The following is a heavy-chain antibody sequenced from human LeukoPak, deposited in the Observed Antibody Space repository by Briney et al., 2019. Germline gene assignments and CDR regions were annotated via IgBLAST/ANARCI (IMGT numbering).Heavy chain of an antibody. CDR2: IIPIFGTA. CDR1: GGTFSGYA. Sequence: SVKVSCKASGGTFSGYAISWVRQAPGQGLEWMGGIIPIFGTANYAQKFQGRVTITADESTSTAYMELSSLRSEDTAVYYCARTYDSSGYYHRWFDPWGQGTLVTVSS. V-gene: IGHV1-69*13. CDR3: ARTYDSSGYYHRWFDP. J-gene: IGHJ5*02. D-gene: IGHD3-22*01.